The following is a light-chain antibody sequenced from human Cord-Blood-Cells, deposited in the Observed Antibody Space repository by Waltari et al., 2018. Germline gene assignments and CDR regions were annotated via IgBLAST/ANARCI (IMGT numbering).Light chain of an antibody. CDR3: QQSYSTPYT. CDR1: QSISSY. Sequence: DIQITQSPSSLSASVGDRVTITCRASQSISSYLNWYQQKPGKAPKLLIYAASSLQSGVPSRFSGSGSGTDFTLTISSLQPEDFVTYYCQQSYSTPYTFGQGTKLEIK. CDR2: AAS. V-gene: IGKV1-39*01. J-gene: IGKJ2*01.